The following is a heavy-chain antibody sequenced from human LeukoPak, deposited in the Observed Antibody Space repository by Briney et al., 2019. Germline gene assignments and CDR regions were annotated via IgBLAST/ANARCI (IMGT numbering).Heavy chain of an antibody. D-gene: IGHD3-10*01. CDR3: AKGRAQWFGELLSGSRNGFDS. J-gene: IGHJ5*01. V-gene: IGHV4-61*09. CDR1: GGSISSGPYY. CDR2: IFSNGNT. Sequence: SQTLSLTCTVSGGSISSGPYYCTWIRQPAGKGLEWIGHIFSNGNTNYKSSLKSRVTISIDMSKNQFSLRLTSVTAADTAVYYCAKGRAQWFGELLSGSRNGFDSWGQGTLVTVSS.